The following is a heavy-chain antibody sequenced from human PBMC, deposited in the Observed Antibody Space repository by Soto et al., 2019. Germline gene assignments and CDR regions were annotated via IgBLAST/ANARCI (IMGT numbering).Heavy chain of an antibody. CDR1: GGSINSGGYY. Sequence: SETLSLTCTVSGGSINSGGYYWSWIRQHPGKGLEWIGYIYYSGSTYYNPSLKSRVTISVDTSKNQFSLKLTSVAAADTAVYFCARAQTIFGIITVFDYWGQGTLVTVSS. CDR2: IYYSGST. V-gene: IGHV4-31*03. CDR3: ARAQTIFGIITVFDY. J-gene: IGHJ4*02. D-gene: IGHD3-3*01.